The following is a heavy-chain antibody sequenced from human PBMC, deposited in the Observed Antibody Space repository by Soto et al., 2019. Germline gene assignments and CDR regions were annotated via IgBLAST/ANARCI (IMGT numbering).Heavy chain of an antibody. CDR2: INPNSGGT. CDR3: ATSDTTMVWTFDY. V-gene: IGHV1-2*02. D-gene: IGHD5-18*01. Sequence: ASVKVSCKASGYTFTGYYMHWVRQAPGQGLEWMGWINPNSGGTNYAQKFQGSITMTRDTSTKTVYMELSSLRSEDTAVYYCATSDTTMVWTFDYWGQGTLVTVSS. CDR1: GYTFTGYY. J-gene: IGHJ4*02.